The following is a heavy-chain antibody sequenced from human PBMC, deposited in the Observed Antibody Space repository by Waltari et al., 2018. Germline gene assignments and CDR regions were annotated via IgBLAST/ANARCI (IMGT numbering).Heavy chain of an antibody. D-gene: IGHD3-16*01. V-gene: IGHV3-23*01. J-gene: IGHJ4*02. CDR2: ISHSAGDT. CDR1: GFSFSTSA. Sequence: EVQLLESGGGLVQPGESLRLSCGGSGFSFSTSAMSWVRQAPGKGLEWVSGISHSAGDTFYADSVRGRFTISRDNSKNTLYLQMNSLRAEDTAVYSCARVHSLGQYDSNGQESNFDHWGQGALVTVSS. CDR3: ARVHSLGQYDSNGQESNFDH.